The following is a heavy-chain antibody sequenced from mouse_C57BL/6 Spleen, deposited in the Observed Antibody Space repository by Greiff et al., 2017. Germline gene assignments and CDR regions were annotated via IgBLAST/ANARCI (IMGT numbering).Heavy chain of an antibody. D-gene: IGHD2-1*01. CDR3: ARAEEIYYGNYVPFDY. Sequence: QVQLQQPGAELVKPGASVKLSCKASGYTFTSYWMHWVKQRPGRGLEWIGRIDPNSGGTKYNEKFKGKATLTVDTSSSTAYMELHSLTSEDSAVYFCARAEEIYYGNYVPFDYGGQGTTLTVSS. J-gene: IGHJ2*01. CDR1: GYTFTSYW. CDR2: IDPNSGGT. V-gene: IGHV1-62-3*01.